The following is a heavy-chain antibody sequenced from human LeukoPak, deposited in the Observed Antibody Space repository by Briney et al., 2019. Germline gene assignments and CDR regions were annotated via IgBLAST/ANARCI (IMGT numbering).Heavy chain of an antibody. Sequence: SETLSLTCTVSGGSISSYYWSWIRQPPGKGLEWIGYIYYSGSTNYIPSLKSRVTISVDTSKNQFSLKLSSVTAADTAVYYCASSDYVWGRSDYWGQGTLVTVSS. D-gene: IGHD3-16*01. J-gene: IGHJ4*02. CDR3: ASSDYVWGRSDY. CDR1: GGSISSYY. V-gene: IGHV4-59*01. CDR2: IYYSGST.